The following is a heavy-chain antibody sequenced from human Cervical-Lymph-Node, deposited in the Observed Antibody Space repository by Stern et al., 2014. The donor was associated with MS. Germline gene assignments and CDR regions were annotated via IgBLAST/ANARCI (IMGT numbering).Heavy chain of an antibody. J-gene: IGHJ4*02. V-gene: IGHV1-69*01. CDR1: GGTFSNHV. CDR3: GRAAYSSSSYNY. Sequence: VQLVESGAEVKKPGSSVKVSCKASGGTFSNHVISWVRQAPGQGLEWMGGTIPIFGTAIYAQKFQGRVTITADAYTRAGSMEMSSLRSEDTAVYTGGRAAYSSSSYNYWGQGTLVTVSA. CDR2: TIPIFGTA. D-gene: IGHD3-10*01.